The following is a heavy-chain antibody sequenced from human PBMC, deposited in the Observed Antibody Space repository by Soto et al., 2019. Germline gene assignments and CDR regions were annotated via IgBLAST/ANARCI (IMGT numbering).Heavy chain of an antibody. V-gene: IGHV6-1*01. D-gene: IGHD1-7*01. CDR3: AGTTSHQWYYMDV. CDR2: TYYRSRWYN. CDR1: GDSVSSNSAA. Sequence: QVQLQESGPGLVKPSQTLSLTCAISGDSVSSNSAAWNWIRLSPSRGLEWLARTYYRSRWYNDYAVFVRSRITVNPDTSKNQFSLQLTSVTPEDTAVCYCAGTTSHQWYYMDVWGKGTTVTVSS. J-gene: IGHJ6*03.